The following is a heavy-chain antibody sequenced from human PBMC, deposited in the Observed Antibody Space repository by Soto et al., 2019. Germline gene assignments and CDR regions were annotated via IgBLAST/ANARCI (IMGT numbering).Heavy chain of an antibody. V-gene: IGHV1-3*01. CDR3: ARXPAGYFSSTSRPPPFDY. CDR1: GYTFTSYA. D-gene: IGHD2-2*01. CDR2: INAGNGNT. J-gene: IGHJ4*02. Sequence: SVKVSCKASGYTFTSYAMHWVGQAPGQRREGMGWINAGNGNTKYSQKFQGRVTITRDTFASTAYLELSSLRSADTAVYYCARXPAGYFSSTSRPPPFDYWGQGTLVTVSS.